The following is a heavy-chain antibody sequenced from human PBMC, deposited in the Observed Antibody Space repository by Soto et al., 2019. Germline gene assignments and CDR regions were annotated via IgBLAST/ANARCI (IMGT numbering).Heavy chain of an antibody. V-gene: IGHV4-34*01. CDR2: INHSGST. J-gene: IGHJ4*02. D-gene: IGHD5-18*01. CDR3: ARDRLLDTAMVFDY. CDR1: GGSFSGYY. Sequence: SETLSLTCAVYGGSFSGYYWSWIRQPPGKGLEWIGEINHSGSTNYNPSLKSRVTISVDTSKNQFSLKLSSVTAADTAVYYCARDRLLDTAMVFDYWGQGTLVTVSS.